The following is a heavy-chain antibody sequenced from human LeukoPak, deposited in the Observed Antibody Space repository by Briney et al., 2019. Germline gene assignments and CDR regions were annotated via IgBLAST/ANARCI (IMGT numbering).Heavy chain of an antibody. CDR1: GFIVSSNH. D-gene: IGHD6-13*01. J-gene: IGHJ4*02. CDR2: IYSGGKT. CDR3: ARSYSSSPLGY. Sequence: PGGSLRLSCAASGFIVSSNHMNWVRQAPGKGLEWVSVIYSGGKTFYADSVKGRFTISRDNSENTLYLQMNSLRAEDTAVYYCARSYSSSPLGYWGQGTLVTVS. V-gene: IGHV3-53*01.